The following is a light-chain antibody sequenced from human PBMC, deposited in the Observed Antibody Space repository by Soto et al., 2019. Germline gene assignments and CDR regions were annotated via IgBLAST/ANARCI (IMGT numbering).Light chain of an antibody. J-gene: IGLJ2*01. CDR3: SSCTSSNTLV. Sequence: QSALTQPASVSGSPGQSITISCTGTSSDVGGYAYVSWYQQHPGKAPKLMIFDVNYRPSGISSRFSGSKSGNTASLTISGLQADDEADYYCSSCTSSNTLVFGGGTKLTVL. V-gene: IGLV2-14*01. CDR1: SSDVGGYAY. CDR2: DVN.